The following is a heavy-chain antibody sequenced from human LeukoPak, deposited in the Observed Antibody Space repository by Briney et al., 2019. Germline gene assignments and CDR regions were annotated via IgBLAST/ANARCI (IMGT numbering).Heavy chain of an antibody. CDR2: ISAYNGNT. CDR3: ARGDMGATTDYFDY. V-gene: IGHV1-18*01. J-gene: IGHJ4*02. CDR1: GYTFTIYG. Sequence: GASVNVSRKASGYTFTIYGISWVRQAPGQGLEWMGWISAYNGNTNYAQKLQGRVTMTTDTSTSTAYMELRSLRSDDTAVYYCARGDMGATTDYFDYWGQGTLVTVSS. D-gene: IGHD1-26*01.